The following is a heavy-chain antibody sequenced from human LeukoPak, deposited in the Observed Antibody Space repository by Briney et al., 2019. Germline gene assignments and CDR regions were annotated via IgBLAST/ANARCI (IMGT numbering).Heavy chain of an antibody. D-gene: IGHD6-6*01. CDR1: GFTFSNSA. CDR3: AKEIVPPSGYYFDY. CDR2: ISGSGVNT. J-gene: IGHJ4*02. V-gene: IGHV3-23*01. Sequence: GGSLRLSCAASGFTFSNSAMSWVRQAPGKRLEWVSSISGSGVNTYYADSVKGRFTIFRDNSKDTLYLQMNSLRVEDTAVYYCAKEIVPPSGYYFDYWGQGTLVTVSS.